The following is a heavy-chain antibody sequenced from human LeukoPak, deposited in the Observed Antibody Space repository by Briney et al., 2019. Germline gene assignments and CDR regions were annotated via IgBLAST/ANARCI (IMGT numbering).Heavy chain of an antibody. V-gene: IGHV3-7*01. D-gene: IGHD2-15*01. J-gene: IGHJ4*02. CDR2: IKQDGSEK. CDR3: ARVAGSCPDY. CDR1: GFTFSSYW. Sequence: GGSLRLSCAASGFTFSSYWMSWVRQAPGKGLEWVANIKQDGSEKYYVDSGKGRFTIYRDNAENSLYLQMNSLRAEDTAVYYCARVAGSCPDYWGQGTLVTVSS.